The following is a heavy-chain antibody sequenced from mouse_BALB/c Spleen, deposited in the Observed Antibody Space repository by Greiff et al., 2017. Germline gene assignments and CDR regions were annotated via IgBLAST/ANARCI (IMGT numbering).Heavy chain of an antibody. CDR1: GYSITSGYY. V-gene: IGHV3-6*02. Sequence: EVQLQESGPGLVKPSQSLSLTCSVTGYSITSGYYWNWIRQFPGNKLEWMGYISYDGSNNYNPSLKNRISITRDTSKNQFFLKLNSVTTEDTATYYCARGYYYGRSYAMDYWGQGTSVTVSS. D-gene: IGHD1-1*01. CDR3: ARGYYYGRSYAMDY. CDR2: ISYDGSN. J-gene: IGHJ4*01.